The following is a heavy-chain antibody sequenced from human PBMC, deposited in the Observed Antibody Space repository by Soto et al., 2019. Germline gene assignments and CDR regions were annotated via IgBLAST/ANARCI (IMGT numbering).Heavy chain of an antibody. CDR1: GFTFSSYA. CDR2: ISGSGGST. D-gene: IGHD5-18*01. CDR3: HSMNPGYRYGLGVLRGMHV. Sequence: GGSLRLSCAASGFTFSSYAMSWVRQAPGKGLEWVSAISGSGGSTYYADSVKGRFTISRDNSKNTLYLPMNSLRAEDTAVYCSHSMNPGYRYGLGVLRGMHVCGQGTTVTVS. J-gene: IGHJ6*02. V-gene: IGHV3-23*01.